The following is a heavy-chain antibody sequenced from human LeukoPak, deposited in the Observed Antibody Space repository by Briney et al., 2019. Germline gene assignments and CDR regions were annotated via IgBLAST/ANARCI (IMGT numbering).Heavy chain of an antibody. V-gene: IGHV3-7*04. CDR3: ARGGWSLDY. D-gene: IGHD6-19*01. J-gene: IGHJ4*02. CDR2: IKQDGSAK. Sequence: GGSLRLSCAAYGFTLGDHWMTWVRQAPGKGLEWVAYIKQDGSAKDYVDSVKGRFTISRDNSKNSLYLQMNSLRAEDTAVYYCARGGWSLDYWGQGTLVTVSS. CDR1: GFTLGDHW.